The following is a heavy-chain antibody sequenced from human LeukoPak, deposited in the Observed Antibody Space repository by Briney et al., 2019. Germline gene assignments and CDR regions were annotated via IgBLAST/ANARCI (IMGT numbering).Heavy chain of an antibody. J-gene: IGHJ4*02. CDR1: GGSFSGYY. CDR3: ARDLYYDSSGPGGY. V-gene: IGHV4-34*01. D-gene: IGHD3-22*01. Sequence: SETLSLTCAVYGGSFSGYYWSWIRQPPGKGLEWIGEINHSGSTNYNPPLKSRVTISVDTSKNQFSLKLSSVTAADTAVYYCARDLYYDSSGPGGYWGQGTLVTVSS. CDR2: INHSGST.